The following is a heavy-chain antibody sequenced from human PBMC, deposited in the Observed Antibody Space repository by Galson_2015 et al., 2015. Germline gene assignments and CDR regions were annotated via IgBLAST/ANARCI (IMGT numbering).Heavy chain of an antibody. V-gene: IGHV3-48*02. CDR2: ITSGSSTI. Sequence: SLRLSCAASGFTFSSYSMNWVRQAPGKGLEWVSYITSGSSTIYYADSVKGRFTISRDNAKNSLYLQMNNLRDEDTAVYYCARGLGSTNKRDHRFDSWGQGTLVTVSS. J-gene: IGHJ5*01. CDR1: GFTFSSYS. CDR3: ARGLGSTNKRDHRFDS. D-gene: IGHD3-10*01.